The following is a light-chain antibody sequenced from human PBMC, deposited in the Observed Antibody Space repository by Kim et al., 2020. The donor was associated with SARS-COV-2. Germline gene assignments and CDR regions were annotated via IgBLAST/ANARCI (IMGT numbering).Light chain of an antibody. Sequence: ASVGDRVTITCRASQSISSYLNWYQQKPGKAPKLLIYAASSLQSGVPSRFSGSGSGTDFTLTISSLQPEDFATYHCQQSYSPPFTFGGGTKVDIK. J-gene: IGKJ4*01. V-gene: IGKV1-39*01. CDR2: AAS. CDR1: QSISSY. CDR3: QQSYSPPFT.